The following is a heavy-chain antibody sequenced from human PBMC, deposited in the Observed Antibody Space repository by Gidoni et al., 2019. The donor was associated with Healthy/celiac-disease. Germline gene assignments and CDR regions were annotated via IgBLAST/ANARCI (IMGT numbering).Heavy chain of an antibody. Sequence: QVQLVGSGGGVVQPGRSLRLSCAASGFTCSSYAMHWVRQAPGKGLEWVAVISYDGSNKYYADSVKGRFTISRDNSKNTLYLQMNSLRAEDTAVYYCARGPLYYYDSSGYYYRPFDIWGQGTMVTVSS. D-gene: IGHD3-22*01. CDR3: ARGPLYYYDSSGYYYRPFDI. V-gene: IGHV3-30-3*01. CDR2: ISYDGSNK. J-gene: IGHJ3*02. CDR1: GFTCSSYA.